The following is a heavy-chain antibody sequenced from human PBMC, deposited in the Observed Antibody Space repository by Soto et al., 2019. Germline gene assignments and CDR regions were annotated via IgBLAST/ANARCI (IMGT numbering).Heavy chain of an antibody. CDR3: ARKIRNDILTGYVMDV. V-gene: IGHV4-59*08. CDR1: GGSISSYY. CDR2: IYYSGST. Sequence: PSETLSLTCTVSGGSISSYYWSWIRQPPGKGLEWIGYIYYSGSTNYNPSLKSRVTISVDTSKNQFSLKLSSVTAADTAVYYCARKIRNDILTGYVMDVWGQGTTVTVSS. J-gene: IGHJ6*02. D-gene: IGHD3-9*01.